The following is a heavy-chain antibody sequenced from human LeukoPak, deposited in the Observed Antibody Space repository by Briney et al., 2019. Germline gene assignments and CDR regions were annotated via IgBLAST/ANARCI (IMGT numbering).Heavy chain of an antibody. J-gene: IGHJ4*02. Sequence: ASVKVSCKASGYTFTGYYMHWVRQAPGQGLEWMGWINPNSGGTNYAQKFQGRVTMTRDTSISTAYMELSRLRSDDTAIYYCAKKGLVSGAGHFDYWGQGTLVTVFS. D-gene: IGHD1-26*01. V-gene: IGHV1-2*02. CDR3: AKKGLVSGAGHFDY. CDR1: GYTFTGYY. CDR2: INPNSGGT.